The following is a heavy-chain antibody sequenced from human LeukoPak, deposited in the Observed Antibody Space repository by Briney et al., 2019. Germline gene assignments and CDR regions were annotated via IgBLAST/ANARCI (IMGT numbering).Heavy chain of an antibody. J-gene: IGHJ4*02. CDR3: ARADNGAREGFDH. V-gene: IGHV1-18*01. CDR1: GYTITDSYS. D-gene: IGHD1-1*01. Sequence: ASVKVSCKASGYTITDSYSIAWVRQAPGQGLEWMGYISTYNGYTNYAQNLQGRVSMTTDTSTNTAYMELRSLRSDDTAVLFCARADNGAREGFDHWGQGTLVNVSS. CDR2: ISTYNGYT.